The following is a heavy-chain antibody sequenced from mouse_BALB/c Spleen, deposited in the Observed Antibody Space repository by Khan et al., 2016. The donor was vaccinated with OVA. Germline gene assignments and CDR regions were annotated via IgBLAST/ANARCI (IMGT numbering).Heavy chain of an antibody. Sequence: VELVESGAELAKPGASVKMSCMASGYTFINYWILWVKQRPGQGLEWIGYINPSTGYTEYNQNFKDKATLTADKSSSTAYMQLSSLTSEDSAVYYCARRGLRWDFDYWGQGTTLTVSS. D-gene: IGHD1-1*01. CDR1: GYTFINYW. CDR3: ARRGLRWDFDY. V-gene: IGHV1-7*01. J-gene: IGHJ2*01. CDR2: INPSTGYT.